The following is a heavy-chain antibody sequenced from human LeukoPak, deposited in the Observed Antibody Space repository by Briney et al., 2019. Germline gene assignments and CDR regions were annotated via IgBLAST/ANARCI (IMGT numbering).Heavy chain of an antibody. CDR3: AGVLGVRDLAYFDY. J-gene: IGHJ4*01. CDR1: GFTFNTYW. CDR2: IRSDGSST. D-gene: IGHD3-10*01. Sequence: TGGSLRLSCAASGFTFNTYWMHWVRQAPGKGLVWVSRIRSDGSSTSYADSVRGRFTISRDNAKNTLYLQMNSLRAEDTAVYYCAGVLGVRDLAYFDYWGHGTLVIVSS. V-gene: IGHV3-74*01.